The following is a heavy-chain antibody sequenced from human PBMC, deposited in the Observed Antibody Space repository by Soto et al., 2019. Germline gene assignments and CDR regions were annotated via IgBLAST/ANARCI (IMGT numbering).Heavy chain of an antibody. CDR3: AKGQTSITIFGVVITYFDY. D-gene: IGHD3-3*01. CDR2: ISGSGGST. Sequence: EVQVLESGGGLVQPGGSLRLSCAASGFTFSSYAMSWVRQAPGKGLEWVSAISGSGGSTYYADSVKGRFTISRDNSKNTLYLQMNSLRAEDTAVYYCAKGQTSITIFGVVITYFDYWGQGTLVTVSS. V-gene: IGHV3-23*01. J-gene: IGHJ4*02. CDR1: GFTFSSYA.